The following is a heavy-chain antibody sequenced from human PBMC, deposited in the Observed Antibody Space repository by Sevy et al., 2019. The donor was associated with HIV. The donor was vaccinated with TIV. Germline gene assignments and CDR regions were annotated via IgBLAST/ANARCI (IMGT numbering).Heavy chain of an antibody. CDR3: ARWYGNNFDY. D-gene: IGHD3-10*01. CDR1: GGTISSSSYR. V-gene: IGHV4-39*01. J-gene: IGHJ4*02. Sequence: SRTVSLTCTVSGGTISSSSYRWDWIRQPPGKGLEWVGSIYHTGAADDNPSLKRRVTMSVDTSKNQFSLQVGSVTAADTAVYYCARWYGNNFDYWGQGALVTVSS. CDR2: IYHTGAA.